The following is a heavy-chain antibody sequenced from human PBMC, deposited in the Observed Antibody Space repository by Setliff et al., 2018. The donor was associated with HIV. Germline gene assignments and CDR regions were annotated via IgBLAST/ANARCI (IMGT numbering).Heavy chain of an antibody. CDR3: AGRGGYNDWYFDY. J-gene: IGHJ4*02. V-gene: IGHV4-59*11. CDR2: IYYSGTT. Sequence: SETLSLTCNVSGVSMSSHYWSWIRQAPGQPPNKGLEWIGNIYYSGTTNYNPSLESRVTISIDTSKGQFSLKLTSVTTADTAMYYCAGRGGYNDWYFDYWGQGALVTVSS. D-gene: IGHD5-12*01. CDR1: GVSMSSHY.